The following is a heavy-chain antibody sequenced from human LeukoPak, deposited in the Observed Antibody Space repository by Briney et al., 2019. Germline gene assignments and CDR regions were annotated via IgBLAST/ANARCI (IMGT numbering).Heavy chain of an antibody. CDR2: VSGSDGNT. CDR1: GFTFTNSA. D-gene: IGHD6-19*01. CDR3: AKSLAVPGSPDY. Sequence: GGSLRLSCAASGFTFTNSAMTWVRQAPGKGLEWVSTVSGSDGNTYYADSVKGRFTISRDNSENTLYLQMNSLRAQDTAVYYCAKSLAVPGSPDYWGLGTLVTVSS. J-gene: IGHJ4*02. V-gene: IGHV3-23*01.